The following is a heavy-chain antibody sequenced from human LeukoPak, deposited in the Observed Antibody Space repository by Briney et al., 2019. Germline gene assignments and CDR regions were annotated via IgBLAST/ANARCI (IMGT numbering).Heavy chain of an antibody. CDR1: GGSISSGGYS. V-gene: IGHV4-30-2*01. D-gene: IGHD6-13*01. CDR2: IYHSGST. Sequence: SETLSLTCAVSGGSISSGGYSWSWIRQPPGKGLEWIGYIYHSGSTYYNPSLKSRVTISVDRSKNQFSLKLSSVTAADTAVYYCARGQYSSSWYALDYWGQGTLVTVSS. J-gene: IGHJ4*02. CDR3: ARGQYSSSWYALDY.